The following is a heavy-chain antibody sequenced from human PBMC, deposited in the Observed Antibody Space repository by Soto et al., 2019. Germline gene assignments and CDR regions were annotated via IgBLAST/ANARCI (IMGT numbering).Heavy chain of an antibody. CDR3: ANGGYCSGGNCYRPFRYFDY. Sequence: GGSLRLSCAASGFTFSSYAMSWVRQAPGKGLEWVSVISDSGGSTYYADSVKGRFTISRDNSKSTLYLQMNSLRAEDTAVYYCANGGYCSGGNCYRPFRYFDYWGQGALVTVSS. D-gene: IGHD2-15*01. CDR2: ISDSGGST. J-gene: IGHJ4*02. V-gene: IGHV3-23*01. CDR1: GFTFSSYA.